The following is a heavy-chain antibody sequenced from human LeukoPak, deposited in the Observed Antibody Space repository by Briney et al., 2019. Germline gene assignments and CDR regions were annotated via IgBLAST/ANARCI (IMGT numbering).Heavy chain of an antibody. V-gene: IGHV3-64D*06. CDR2: IDIHGGGT. D-gene: IGHD3-22*01. J-gene: IGHJ4*02. Sequence: GGSLRLSCSGSGFTFSRYAMHWARQAPGKGLEYVSAIDIHGGGTYYADSVKGRFTISRDDSKHTLYLQMSSLKVEDTAMYFCVSRDGSGLWGQGTLVTVSS. CDR3: VSRDGSGL. CDR1: GFTFSRYA.